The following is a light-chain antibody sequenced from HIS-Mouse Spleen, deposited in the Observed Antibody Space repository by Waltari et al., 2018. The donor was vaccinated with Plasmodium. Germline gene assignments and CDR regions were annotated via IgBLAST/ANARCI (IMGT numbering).Light chain of an antibody. CDR1: SRAVGSYYL. CDR2: EGS. J-gene: IGLJ1*01. V-gene: IGLV2-23*01. Sequence: QSALPQPASVSGSPGQPITISCTGPSRAVGSYYLVSWYQQHPGKAPQLMIYEGSKRPSGVSNRFSGSKSGNTASLTISGLQAEDEADYYCCSYAGSSTYVFGTGTKVTVL. CDR3: CSYAGSSTYV.